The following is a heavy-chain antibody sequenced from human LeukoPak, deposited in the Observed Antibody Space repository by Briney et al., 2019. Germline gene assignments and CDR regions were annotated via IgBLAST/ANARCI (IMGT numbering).Heavy chain of an antibody. CDR3: ARVRGDFVVVTGYFDY. CDR2: IYHSGST. V-gene: IGHV4-34*01. CDR1: GGSFSGYY. D-gene: IGHD2-21*02. Sequence: SETLSLTCAVYGGSFSGYYWSWIRQPPGKGLEWIGQIYHSGSTNYNPSLKSRVTISVDTSKNQFSLKLSSVTAADTAVYYCARVRGDFVVVTGYFDYWGQGTLVTVSS. J-gene: IGHJ4*02.